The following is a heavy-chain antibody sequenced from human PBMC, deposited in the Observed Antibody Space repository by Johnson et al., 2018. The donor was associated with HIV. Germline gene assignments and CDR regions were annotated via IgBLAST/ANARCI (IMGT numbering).Heavy chain of an antibody. CDR1: GFTFSSYA. J-gene: IGHJ3*02. V-gene: IGHV3-30-3*01. CDR3: ARDLSRGGIAARLGAFDI. Sequence: QVQLVESGGGVVQPGRSLRLSCAASGFTFSSYAMHWVRQAPGKGLEWVAVISYDGSNKYYADSEKGRFTISRDNSKNTLYLQMNSLRAEDTAVYYCARDLSRGGIAARLGAFDIWGQGTMVTVSS. CDR2: ISYDGSNK. D-gene: IGHD6-6*01.